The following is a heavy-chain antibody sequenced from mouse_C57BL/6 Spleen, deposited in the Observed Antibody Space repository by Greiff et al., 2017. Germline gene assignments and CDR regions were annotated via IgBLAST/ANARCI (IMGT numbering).Heavy chain of an antibody. CDR3: ARSNYGSFAY. Sequence: QVQLKESGAELMKPGASVKLSCKATGYTFTGYWIAWVKQRPGHGLEWIGEILPGSGSTNYNEKFRGKATLTADTSSNTAYMQLSSLTTEDSAVYYCARSNYGSFAYWGQGTLVTVSA. V-gene: IGHV1-9*01. J-gene: IGHJ3*01. D-gene: IGHD1-2*01. CDR2: ILPGSGST. CDR1: GYTFTGYW.